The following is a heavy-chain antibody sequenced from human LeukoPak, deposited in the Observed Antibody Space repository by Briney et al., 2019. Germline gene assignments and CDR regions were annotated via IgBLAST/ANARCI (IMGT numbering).Heavy chain of an antibody. J-gene: IGHJ4*02. Sequence: PGGSLRLSCAASGFTFSSYAMHWVRQAPGKGLEWVAVISYDGSNKYYADSVKGRFTISRDNSKNTLYLQMNSLRAEDTAVYYCATCLSSTSCILDYWGQGTLVTVSS. D-gene: IGHD2-2*01. CDR3: ATCLSSTSCILDY. V-gene: IGHV3-30*04. CDR1: GFTFSSYA. CDR2: ISYDGSNK.